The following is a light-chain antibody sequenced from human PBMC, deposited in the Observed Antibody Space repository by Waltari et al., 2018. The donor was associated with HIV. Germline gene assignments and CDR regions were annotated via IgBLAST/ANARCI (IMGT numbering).Light chain of an antibody. CDR1: QSVSSSY. V-gene: IGKV3-20*01. J-gene: IGKJ2*01. CDR3: QQYGSSLMYT. Sequence: EIVLTQSTGTLSLSPGERATLSCRASQSVSSSYLAWYQQTPGQAPRLLIYGASSRATGIPDRFSGSGSGTDFTLTISRLEPEDVSVYYCQQYGSSLMYTFGQGTKLEIK. CDR2: GAS.